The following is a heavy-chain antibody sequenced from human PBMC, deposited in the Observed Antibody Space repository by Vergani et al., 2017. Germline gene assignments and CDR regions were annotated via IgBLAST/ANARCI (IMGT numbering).Heavy chain of an antibody. CDR2: IYHSGST. V-gene: IGHV4-4*02. J-gene: IGHJ6*03. Sequence: QVQLQESGPGLVKPSGTLSLTCAVSGGSISSSNWWSWVRQPPGKGRGWIGEIYHSGSTNYNPSLKSRVTITVDKSKNQFSLKLSSVAAADTAVYYCATATARYYYDYYYMDVWGKGTTVTVSS. CDR3: ATATARYYYDYYYMDV. D-gene: IGHD6-6*01. CDR1: GGSISSSNW.